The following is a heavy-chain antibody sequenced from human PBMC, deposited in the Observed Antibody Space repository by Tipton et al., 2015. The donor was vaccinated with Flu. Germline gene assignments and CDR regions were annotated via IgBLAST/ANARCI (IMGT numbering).Heavy chain of an antibody. Sequence: TLSLTCAVSGYSISSGYYWGWIRQPPGKGLEWIGSIYHSGSTYYNPSLKSRVTISVDTSKNQFSLKLSSVTAADTAVYYCARADTDYDYVSAYFDYWGRGTLVTVSS. CDR1: GYSISSGYY. D-gene: IGHD3-16*01. CDR3: ARADTDYDYVSAYFDY. CDR2: IYHSGST. J-gene: IGHJ4*02. V-gene: IGHV4-38-2*01.